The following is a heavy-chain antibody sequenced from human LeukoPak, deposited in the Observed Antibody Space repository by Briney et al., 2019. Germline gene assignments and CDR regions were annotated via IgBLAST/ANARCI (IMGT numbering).Heavy chain of an antibody. CDR1: GYTFTSYY. D-gene: IGHD1-26*01. CDR3: AREGGVGATSFDAFDI. CDR2: ISAYNGNT. J-gene: IGHJ3*02. V-gene: IGHV1-18*04. Sequence: ASVKVSCKASGYTFTSYYMHWVRQAPGQGLEWMGWISAYNGNTNYAQKLQGRVTMTTDTSTSTAYMELRSLRSDDTAVYYCAREGGVGATSFDAFDIWGQGTMVTVSS.